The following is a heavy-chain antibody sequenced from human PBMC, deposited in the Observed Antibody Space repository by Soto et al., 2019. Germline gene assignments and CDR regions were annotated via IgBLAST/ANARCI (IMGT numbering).Heavy chain of an antibody. J-gene: IGHJ6*02. CDR3: ANPNTEYNWNYDYYYGMDV. D-gene: IGHD1-20*01. CDR2: ISGSGGST. V-gene: IGHV3-23*01. CDR1: GFTFSSYA. Sequence: GGSLRLSCAASGFTFSSYAMSWVHQAPGKGLEWVSAISGSGGSTYYADSVKGRFTISRDNSKNTLYLQMNSLRAEDTAVYYCANPNTEYNWNYDYYYGMDVWGQGTTVTVSS.